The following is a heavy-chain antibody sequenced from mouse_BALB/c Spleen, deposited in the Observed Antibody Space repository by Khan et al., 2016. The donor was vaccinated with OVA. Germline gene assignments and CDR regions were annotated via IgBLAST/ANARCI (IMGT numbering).Heavy chain of an antibody. J-gene: IGHJ2*01. CDR2: INSGSSTI. V-gene: IGHV5-17*02. Sequence: EVELVESGGGLVQPGGSRKLSCAASGFTFSSFGMHWVRQAPEKGLEWVAYINSGSSTIYYADTVKGRFTISRDNPKNTLFLQMTSLRSEDTAMYYCARDYGSSIDYWGQGTTLTVSS. CDR1: GFTFSSFG. CDR3: ARDYGSSIDY. D-gene: IGHD1-1*01.